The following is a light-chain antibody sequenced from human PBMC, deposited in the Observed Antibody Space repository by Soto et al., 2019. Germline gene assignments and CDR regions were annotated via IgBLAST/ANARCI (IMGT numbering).Light chain of an antibody. CDR2: DNN. CDR3: GTWDSSLSYVV. J-gene: IGLJ2*01. Sequence: QSVLTQPPSVSAAPGQKVTISCSGSSSNIGNNYVSWYQQLPGTAPKLLIYDNNERPSGIPDRFSGSKTGKSATMGITGLQTGEEADYYCGTWDSSLSYVVFGGGTQLTVL. CDR1: SSNIGNNY. V-gene: IGLV1-51*01.